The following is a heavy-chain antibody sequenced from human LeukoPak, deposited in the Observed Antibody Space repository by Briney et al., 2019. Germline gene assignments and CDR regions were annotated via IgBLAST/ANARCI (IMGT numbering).Heavy chain of an antibody. J-gene: IGHJ6*03. Sequence: AGGSLRLSCAASGFTFSSYSMNWVRQAPGKGLEWVSSISSSSSYIYYADSVKGRFTISRDNAKNSLYPQMNSLRAEDTAVYYCARDPYSGGYGDYYYYYMDLWGQGTTVTISS. CDR1: GFTFSSYS. CDR3: ARDPYSGGYGDYYYYYMDL. D-gene: IGHD1-26*01. CDR2: ISSSSSYI. V-gene: IGHV3-21*01.